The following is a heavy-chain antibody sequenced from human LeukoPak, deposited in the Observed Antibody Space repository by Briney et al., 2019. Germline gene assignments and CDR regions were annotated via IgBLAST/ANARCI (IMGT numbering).Heavy chain of an antibody. CDR3: ARGQWLVYFDY. J-gene: IGHJ4*02. CDR2: IYTSGST. CDR1: GGSISSYY. Sequence: PSETLSLTCTVSGGSISSYYWSWIRQPAGKGLKWIGRIYTSGSTNYNPSLKSRVTMSVDTSKNQFSLKLSSVTAADTAVYYCARGQWLVYFDYWGQGTLVTVSS. D-gene: IGHD6-19*01. V-gene: IGHV4-4*07.